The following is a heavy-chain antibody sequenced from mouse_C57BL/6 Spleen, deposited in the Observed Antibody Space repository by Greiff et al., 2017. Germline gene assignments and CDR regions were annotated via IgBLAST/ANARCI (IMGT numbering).Heavy chain of an antibody. CDR3: RGWLLPAWFAY. J-gene: IGHJ3*01. CDR1: YTFTDYYM. D-gene: IGHD2-3*01. Sequence: VQLQQSGPELVKPGASVKMSCKASGYTFTDYYMHWVKQKPGTGLEWIGEIYPGSGNTYYNEKFKGKATLTADTSSSTAYMQLSSLTSEDSAVYFCARGWLLPAWFAYWGQGTLVTVSA. CDR2: YPGSGNTY. V-gene: IGHV1-83*01.